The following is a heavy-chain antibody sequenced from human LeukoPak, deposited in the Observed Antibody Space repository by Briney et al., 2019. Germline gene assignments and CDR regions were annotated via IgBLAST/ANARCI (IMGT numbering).Heavy chain of an antibody. J-gene: IGHJ5*02. CDR3: ARGLERVPNWFDP. CDR2: IIPILGIA. CDR1: GGTFSSYA. Sequence: SVKVSCKASGGTFSSYAISWVRQAPGQGLEWMGRIIPILGIANYAQKFQGRVTITADKSTSTAYMELSSLRSEDTAVYYCARGLERVPNWFDPWGQGTLVTVSS. D-gene: IGHD1-1*01. V-gene: IGHV1-69*04.